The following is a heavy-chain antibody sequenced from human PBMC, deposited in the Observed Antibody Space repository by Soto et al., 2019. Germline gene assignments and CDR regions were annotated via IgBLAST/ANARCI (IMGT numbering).Heavy chain of an antibody. CDR2: IYHSGST. CDR1: GGSISNGDYY. Sequence: SETLSLTCTVSGGSISNGDYYGSWIRQPPGKGLEWIGYIYHSGSTYYNPSLKSRVTISVDTSKNEFSLKLSSVTAADTAVYYCAREGVGARYFYGLDVWGQGTTVTVSS. D-gene: IGHD1-26*01. V-gene: IGHV4-30-4*01. J-gene: IGHJ6*02. CDR3: AREGVGARYFYGLDV.